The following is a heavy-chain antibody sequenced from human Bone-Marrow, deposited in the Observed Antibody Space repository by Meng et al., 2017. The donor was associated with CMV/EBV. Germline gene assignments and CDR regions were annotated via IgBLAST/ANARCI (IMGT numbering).Heavy chain of an antibody. Sequence: ASVKVSCKASGYTFTGYYMHWVRQAPGQGLEWMGIINPSGGSTSYAQKFQGRVTMTRDTSTSTVYMELSSLRSEDTAVYYCARMYYDFWSGYYETSYYFDYWVQGTLVTVSS. J-gene: IGHJ4*02. CDR3: ARMYYDFWSGYYETSYYFDY. CDR1: GYTFTGYY. CDR2: INPSGGST. D-gene: IGHD3-3*01. V-gene: IGHV1-46*01.